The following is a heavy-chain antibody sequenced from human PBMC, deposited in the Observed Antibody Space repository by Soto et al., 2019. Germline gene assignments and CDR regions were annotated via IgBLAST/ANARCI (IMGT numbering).Heavy chain of an antibody. Sequence: HPGGSLRLSCAASGFTFSSYAMSLVRQAPGKGLEWVSAISGSGGSKYYADSVKGRFTISRDNSKNTLYLQMNSLRAEDTAVYYCGKNHLSSSWYFDYWGQGTLVTVSS. CDR3: GKNHLSSSWYFDY. CDR2: ISGSGGSK. J-gene: IGHJ4*02. V-gene: IGHV3-23*01. D-gene: IGHD6-13*01. CDR1: GFTFSSYA.